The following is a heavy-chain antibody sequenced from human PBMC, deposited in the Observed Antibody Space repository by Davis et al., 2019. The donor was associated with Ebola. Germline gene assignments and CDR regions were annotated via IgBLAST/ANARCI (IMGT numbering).Heavy chain of an antibody. Sequence: AASVKVSCKASGYTFGSYGINWVRQAPGRGLQWMGWISAYNGNTRYPQKLQGRVTMTTDTSTNTVYMELRSLRSDDTAVYYCAREAVLGYDRNFDYWGQGTLVTVSS. CDR1: GYTFGSYG. CDR2: ISAYNGNT. CDR3: AREAVLGYDRNFDY. D-gene: IGHD5-12*01. V-gene: IGHV1-18*01. J-gene: IGHJ4*02.